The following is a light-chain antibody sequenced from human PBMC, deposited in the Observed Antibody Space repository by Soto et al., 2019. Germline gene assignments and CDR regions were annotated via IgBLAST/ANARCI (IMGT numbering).Light chain of an antibody. V-gene: IGKV3-15*01. Sequence: DIVMTQSPATLSVSPGERATLSCRASQTVNSNLAWYQHKPGQAPRLLIYGASTRATGIPARFSGSGSGTEFTLTISSLQSEDFAVYYCHQYNNWPYTFGQGTNLEIK. J-gene: IGKJ2*01. CDR3: HQYNNWPYT. CDR1: QTVNSN. CDR2: GAS.